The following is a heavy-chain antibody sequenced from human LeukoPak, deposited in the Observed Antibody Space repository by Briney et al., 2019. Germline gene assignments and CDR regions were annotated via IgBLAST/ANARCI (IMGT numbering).Heavy chain of an antibody. Sequence: ASVKVSCKASGYTFTSYDINWVRQATGQGLEWMGWMNPNSGNTGSAQKFQCRVTMTRNTSISTAYTKLSSLTSGATTLNYVASCRIKLWPIVYWGQGTLVTVSS. D-gene: IGHD5-18*01. CDR3: ASCRIKLWPIVY. V-gene: IGHV1-8*01. J-gene: IGHJ4*02. CDR1: GYTFTSYD. CDR2: MNPNSGNT.